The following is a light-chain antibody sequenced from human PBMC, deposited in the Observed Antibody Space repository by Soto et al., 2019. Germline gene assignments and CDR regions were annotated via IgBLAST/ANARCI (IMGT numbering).Light chain of an antibody. CDR1: KSVSRK. Sequence: ILITQSPSTLPGLQGDRATLSCSSRKSVSRKLAWYQQKRGQAPRLLIYGTSTRATGVPARFSGSGPGPEFTLTISNLQSEDFAVYHCQPYDKWPRTFGQGTKVDIK. CDR3: QPYDKWPRT. J-gene: IGKJ1*01. V-gene: IGKV3-15*01. CDR2: GTS.